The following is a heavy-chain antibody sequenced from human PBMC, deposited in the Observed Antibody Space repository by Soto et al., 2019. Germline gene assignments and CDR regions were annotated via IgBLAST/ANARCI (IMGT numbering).Heavy chain of an antibody. CDR1: GFTFSSYS. Sequence: GSLRLSCAASGFTFSSYSMNWVRQAPGKGLEWVSSISSSSSYIYYADSVKGRFTISRDNAKNSLYLQMNSLRAEDTAVYYCARGRGIAAAGTLLYYYYGMDVWGQGT. CDR2: ISSSSSYI. D-gene: IGHD6-13*01. V-gene: IGHV3-21*01. CDR3: ARGRGIAAAGTLLYYYYGMDV. J-gene: IGHJ6*02.